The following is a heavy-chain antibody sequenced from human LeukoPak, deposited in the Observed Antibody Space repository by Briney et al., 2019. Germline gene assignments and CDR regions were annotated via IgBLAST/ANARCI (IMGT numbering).Heavy chain of an antibody. CDR3: ARELRSRFGEIPRGVFDY. V-gene: IGHV3-66*01. Sequence: GGSLRLSCAASGFTVSSNYMSWVRQAPGKGLEWVSVIYSGGSTYYADSVKGRFTISRDNSKNTLYLQMNSLRAEDTAVYYCARELRSRFGEIPRGVFDYWGQGTLVTVSS. D-gene: IGHD3-10*01. J-gene: IGHJ4*02. CDR1: GFTVSSNY. CDR2: IYSGGST.